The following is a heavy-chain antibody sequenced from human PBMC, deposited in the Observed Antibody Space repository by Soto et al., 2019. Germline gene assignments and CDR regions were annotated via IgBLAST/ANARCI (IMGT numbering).Heavy chain of an antibody. Sequence: QVQLVQSGAEVKKPGASVKVSCKASGYTFTSYGISWVRQAPGQGLEWMGWISAYNGNTDYAQKVQGRVTMTTDTSTNTIYMELRSLRSDDTAVYYCARVRAELGYCSGASCLPYQYGMDVWGQGTTVTVSS. CDR3: ARVRAELGYCSGASCLPYQYGMDV. D-gene: IGHD2-15*01. CDR1: GYTFTSYG. V-gene: IGHV1-18*01. J-gene: IGHJ6*02. CDR2: ISAYNGNT.